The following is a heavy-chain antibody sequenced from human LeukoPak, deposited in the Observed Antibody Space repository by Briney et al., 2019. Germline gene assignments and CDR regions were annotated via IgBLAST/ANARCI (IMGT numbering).Heavy chain of an antibody. V-gene: IGHV3-23*01. D-gene: IGHD4-23*01. CDR1: GFTFSSYA. Sequence: GGSLRLSCAASGFTFSSYAMSWVRQAPGKGLEWVSAISGSGGSTYYADSVKGRFTISRDNAKNSLYLHMNSLRAEDTAVYYCARDYGGSSPFDYWGQGTLVTVSS. CDR3: ARDYGGSSPFDY. J-gene: IGHJ4*02. CDR2: ISGSGGST.